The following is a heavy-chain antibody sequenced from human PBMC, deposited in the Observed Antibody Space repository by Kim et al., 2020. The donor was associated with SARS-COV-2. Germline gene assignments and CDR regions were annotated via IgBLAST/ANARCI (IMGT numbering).Heavy chain of an antibody. J-gene: IGHJ2*01. CDR2: IFYSGGT. V-gene: IGHV4-59*01. CDR1: GGSIRSYH. CDR3: ARDLLVYGWYFEL. Sequence: SETLSLTCTVSGGSIRSYHWSWIRQPPGKGLEWIGSIFYSGGTNYNPSLKSRVTISLDTSKKHFSLKLSSVTAADTAVYYWARDLLVYGWYFELWGRGTLVTVSS. D-gene: IGHD4-17*01.